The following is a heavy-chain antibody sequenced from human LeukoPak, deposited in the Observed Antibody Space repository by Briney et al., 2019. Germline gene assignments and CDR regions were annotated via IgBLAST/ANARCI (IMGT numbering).Heavy chain of an antibody. CDR2: IKQDGSEK. V-gene: IGHV3-7*05. Sequence: GGSLRLSCAASGFTFSSYWMTWVPQAPGKGLEWVANIKQDGSEKYYVDSVKGRFTISRDNAKNSLYLQMNSLRAEDTAAYYCAKKVATGADWYFDLWGRGTLVTASS. D-gene: IGHD1-14*01. CDR1: GFTFSSYW. CDR3: AKKVATGADWYFDL. J-gene: IGHJ2*01.